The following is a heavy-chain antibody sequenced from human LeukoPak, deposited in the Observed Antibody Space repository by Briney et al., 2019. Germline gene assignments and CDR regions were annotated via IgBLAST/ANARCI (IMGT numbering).Heavy chain of an antibody. V-gene: IGHV1-69*05. CDR3: ASRTDYNGSGSPLDY. CDR2: IIPIFGTA. D-gene: IGHD3-10*01. CDR1: GGTFSSYA. Sequence: SVKVSCKASGGTFSSYAISWVRQAPGQGLEWMGRIIPIFGTANYAQKFQGRVTITTDESTSTAYMELSSLRSEDTAVYYCASRTDYNGSGSPLDYWGQGTLVTVSS. J-gene: IGHJ4*02.